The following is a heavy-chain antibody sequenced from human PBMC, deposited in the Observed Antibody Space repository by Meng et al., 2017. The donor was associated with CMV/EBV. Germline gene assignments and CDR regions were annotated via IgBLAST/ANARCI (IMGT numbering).Heavy chain of an antibody. D-gene: IGHD1-26*01. J-gene: IGHJ6*02. CDR2: IIPILGIA. Sequence: SVKVSCKASGGTFSSYTISWVRQAPGQGLEWMGRIIPILGIANYAQKFQGRVTMTRNTSISTAYMELSSLRSEDTAVYYCARVGYYYGMDVWGQGTTVTVSS. CDR1: GGTFSSYT. CDR3: ARVGYYYGMDV. V-gene: IGHV1-69*02.